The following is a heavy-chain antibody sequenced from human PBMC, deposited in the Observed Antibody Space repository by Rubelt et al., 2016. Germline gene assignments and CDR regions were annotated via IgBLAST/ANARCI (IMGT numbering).Heavy chain of an antibody. CDR1: GFLFHHYW. CDR3: ARDKDISGWFALDI. CDR2: IKPDGSEA. V-gene: IGHV3-7*01. J-gene: IGHJ3*02. D-gene: IGHD6-19*01. Sequence: EVQLVESGGDLVQPGGTLRLSCAASGFLFHHYWMTWVRQAPGKGLEWVANIKPDGSEAYYIDHLKGRFNMSRDNAKKSSYLQMNNLRVEDTAVYYCARDKDISGWFALDIWGQGTMVTVSS.